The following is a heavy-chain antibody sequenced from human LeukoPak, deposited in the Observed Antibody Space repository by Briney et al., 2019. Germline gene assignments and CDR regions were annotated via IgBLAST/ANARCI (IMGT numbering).Heavy chain of an antibody. CDR1: GYTFTSYY. CDR3: ARGPDFSMDRGLTGFYYYMDV. CDR2: IKPNSGGT. V-gene: IGHV1-2*02. D-gene: IGHD3-10*01. J-gene: IGHJ6*03. Sequence: ASVKVSCKTSGYTFTSYYMHWVRQAPGQGLEWMGWIKPNSGGTKYAQKFKGRVTMTRDTSISTVYMELSRLRSDDTAVYYCARGPDFSMDRGLTGFYYYMDVWGKGTTVTVSS.